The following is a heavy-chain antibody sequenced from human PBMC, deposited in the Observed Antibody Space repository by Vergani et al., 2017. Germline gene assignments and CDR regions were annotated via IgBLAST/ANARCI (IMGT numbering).Heavy chain of an antibody. CDR3: GRVADFYGLGSRLLDL. J-gene: IGHJ5*02. D-gene: IGHD3-10*01. CDR2: IYYSGST. CDR1: GCSISSSSYY. Sequence: QLQLQESGPGLVKPSETLSLTCTVSGCSISSSSYYWGWIRQPPGKGLEWIGSIYYSGSTYYNPSLKSRVTISGDTSKNQFSLKLNSVTAADTAVYYCGRVADFYGLGSRLLDLWGQGILVTVSS. V-gene: IGHV4-39*07.